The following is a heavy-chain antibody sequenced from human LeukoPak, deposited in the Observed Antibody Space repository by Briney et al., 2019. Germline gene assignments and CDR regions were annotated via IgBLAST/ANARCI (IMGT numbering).Heavy chain of an antibody. Sequence: ASVKVSCKASGYTFTSYDINWVRQATGQGLEWMGWMNPNSGNTGYAQKFQGRVTMTRNTSISTAYMELSSLRSEDTAVYYCARVIGRDCSSTGCYGYGMDVWGQGTTVTVSS. J-gene: IGHJ6*02. D-gene: IGHD2-2*01. CDR1: GYTFTSYD. CDR3: ARVIGRDCSSTGCYGYGMDV. V-gene: IGHV1-8*01. CDR2: MNPNSGNT.